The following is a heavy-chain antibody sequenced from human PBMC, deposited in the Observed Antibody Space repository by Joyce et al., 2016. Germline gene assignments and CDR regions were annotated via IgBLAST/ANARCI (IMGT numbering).Heavy chain of an antibody. CDR2: SSAYNGHT. J-gene: IGHJ4*02. V-gene: IGHV1-18*01. D-gene: IGHD3-22*01. Sequence: QVQLVQSGAEVKKPGASVKVSCKASGYTFTSYGFNWVRQATGQGLEWMGWSSAYNGHTNYAQKFQGRVTMTTDTSTSTAYMDLRSLRSDDTAVYYCARDPDPYTYYYDTSGYYSFDSWGQGTLVTVSS. CDR1: GYTFTSYG. CDR3: ARDPDPYTYYYDTSGYYSFDS.